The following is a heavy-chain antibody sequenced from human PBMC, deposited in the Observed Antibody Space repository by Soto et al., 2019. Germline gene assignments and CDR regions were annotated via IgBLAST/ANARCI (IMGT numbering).Heavy chain of an antibody. D-gene: IGHD2-21*02. CDR1: GGSISSYY. J-gene: IGHJ5*02. V-gene: IGHV4-59*01. Sequence: SETLSLTCTVSGGSISSYYWSWIRQPPGKGLEWIGYIYYSGSTNYNPSLKSRVTISVDTSKNQFSLKLSSVTAADTAVYYCARTPAIRWFDPWGQGTLVTVSS. CDR3: ARTPAIRWFDP. CDR2: IYYSGST.